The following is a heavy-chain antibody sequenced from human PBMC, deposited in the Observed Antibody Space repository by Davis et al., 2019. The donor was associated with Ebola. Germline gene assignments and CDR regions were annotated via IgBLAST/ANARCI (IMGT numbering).Heavy chain of an antibody. V-gene: IGHV3-48*03. CDR2: ISTSGSTI. D-gene: IGHD3-10*01. J-gene: IGHJ6*02. CDR1: GFTFSSYE. CDR3: ARGPGGFRELLAYGMDV. Sequence: PGGSLRLSCAASGFTFSSYEMNWVRQAPGKGLEWVSYISTSGSTIYYADSVKGRFTISRDNAKNSLYLQMNSLRAEDTAVYYCARGPGGFRELLAYGMDVWGQGTTVTVSS.